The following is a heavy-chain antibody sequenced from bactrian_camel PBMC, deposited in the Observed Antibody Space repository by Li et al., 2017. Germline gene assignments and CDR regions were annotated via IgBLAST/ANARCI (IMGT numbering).Heavy chain of an antibody. CDR2: ISPDGVT. J-gene: IGHJ6*01. Sequence: HVQLVESGGGSVQAGESLRLSCTLPGFTSNRCGMDWNRQAEGMQNEWVAGISPDGVTGYGDPVKGRFTISPDKASDTVNLQMNNLKPEDTTMYYCAARGPYCYTKLSVRDFTYWGQGTQVTVS. V-gene: IGHV3S53*01. CDR1: GFTSNRCG. CDR3: AARGPYCYTKLSVRDFTY. D-gene: IGHD2*01.